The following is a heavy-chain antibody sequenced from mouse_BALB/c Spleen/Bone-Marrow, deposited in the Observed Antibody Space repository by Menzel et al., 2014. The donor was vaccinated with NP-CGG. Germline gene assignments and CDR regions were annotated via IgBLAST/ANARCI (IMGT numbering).Heavy chain of an antibody. CDR3: TRGGVYGSSVMDY. V-gene: IGHV1-5*01. CDR1: GYTFTSYW. CDR2: IYPGNSDT. J-gene: IGHJ4*01. Sequence: EVHLVESGTVLARPGASVKMSCKASGYTFTSYWMHWVKQRPGQGLEWIGAIYPGNSDTSYNQKFKGKAKLTAVTSTNTAYMEPSSLTNEDSAVYFCTRGGVYGSSVMDYWGQGTSVTVSS. D-gene: IGHD1-1*01.